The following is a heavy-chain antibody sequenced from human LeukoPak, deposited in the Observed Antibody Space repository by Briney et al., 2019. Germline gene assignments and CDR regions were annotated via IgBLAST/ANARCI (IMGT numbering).Heavy chain of an antibody. V-gene: IGHV4-34*01. CDR1: GGSFSGYY. CDR2: INHSGST. D-gene: IGHD5-24*01. Sequence: SETLSLTCAVYGGSFSGYYWSWIRQPPGKGLEWIGEINHSGSTNYNPSLKSRVTISVDTSRNQFSLKLSSVTAADTAVYYCARDPGRDGYNPDYYFDYWGQGTLVTVSS. J-gene: IGHJ4*02. CDR3: ARDPGRDGYNPDYYFDY.